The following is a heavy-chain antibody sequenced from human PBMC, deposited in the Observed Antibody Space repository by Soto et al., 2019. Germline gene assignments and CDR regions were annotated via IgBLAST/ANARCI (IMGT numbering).Heavy chain of an antibody. D-gene: IGHD3-10*01. V-gene: IGHV3-23*01. J-gene: IGHJ6*02. CDR2: ISGSGGST. CDR3: AKDGPVLIRGVIKYYYYGMDV. CDR1: GFTFSSYG. Sequence: GGSLRLSCAASGFTFSSYGMHWVRQAPGKGLEWVSAISGSGGSTYYADSVKGRFTISRDNSKNTLYLQMNSLRAEDTAVYYCAKDGPVLIRGVIKYYYYGMDVWGQGTTVTVSS.